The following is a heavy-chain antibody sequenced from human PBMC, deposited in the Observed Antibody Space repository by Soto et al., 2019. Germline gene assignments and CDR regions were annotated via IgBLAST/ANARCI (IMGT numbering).Heavy chain of an antibody. Sequence: GGSRRLSCTGSGFTFSSSTMTWVRQGPGKGLEWVSSISSSSSYIYFADSLKGRFTISRDNAKNSLYLQMNSLRAEDTAVYYCARDVGEMYAIWGQGTQVTVSS. CDR2: ISSSSSYI. CDR3: ARDVGEMYAI. J-gene: IGHJ4*02. V-gene: IGHV3-21*06. CDR1: GFTFSSST. D-gene: IGHD2-8*01.